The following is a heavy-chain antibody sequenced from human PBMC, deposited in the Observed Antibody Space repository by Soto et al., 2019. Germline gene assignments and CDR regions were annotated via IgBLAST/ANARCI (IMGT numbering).Heavy chain of an antibody. Sequence: QVQLVESGGGVVQPGRSLRLSCAASGFTFSSYGMHWVRQAPGKGLEWVAVILYDGSKKYYADSVKGRFTISRDNFKNTLYLQLSSLRAEDTALYYCVKDGSSGWPYFDDMDVWGQGTTVTVSS. CDR3: VKDGSSGWPYFDDMDV. CDR2: ILYDGSKK. D-gene: IGHD6-19*01. CDR1: GFTFSSYG. J-gene: IGHJ6*02. V-gene: IGHV3-30*18.